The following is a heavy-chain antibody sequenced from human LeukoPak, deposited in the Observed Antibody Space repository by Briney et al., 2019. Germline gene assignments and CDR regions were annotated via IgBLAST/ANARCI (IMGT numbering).Heavy chain of an antibody. Sequence: SETLSLTCTVSGGSISSYSWSWIRQPAGKGLEWIGRIYASGSTNYNPSLKSRVTMSIDTSKNQFSLKLNSLTAADTAVYYCARGRSGGDWFDPWGQGTLVTVSS. CDR3: ARGRSGGDWFDP. CDR1: GGSISSYS. V-gene: IGHV4-4*07. J-gene: IGHJ5*02. D-gene: IGHD3-10*01. CDR2: IYASGST.